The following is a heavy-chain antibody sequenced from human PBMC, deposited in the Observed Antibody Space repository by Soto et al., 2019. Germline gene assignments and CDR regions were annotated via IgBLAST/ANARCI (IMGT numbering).Heavy chain of an antibody. Sequence: GESLKISCKGSGYSFTSYWISWVRQMPGKGLEWMGRIDPSDSYTNYSPSFQGHVTISADKSISTAYLQWSSLKASDTAMYYCASYDFWSGYYRADYYYYGMDVWGQGTTVTVSS. D-gene: IGHD3-3*01. CDR2: IDPSDSYT. V-gene: IGHV5-10-1*01. J-gene: IGHJ6*02. CDR1: GYSFTSYW. CDR3: ASYDFWSGYYRADYYYYGMDV.